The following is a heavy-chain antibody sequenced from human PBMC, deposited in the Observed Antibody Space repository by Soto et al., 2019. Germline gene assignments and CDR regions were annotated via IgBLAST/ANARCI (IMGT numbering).Heavy chain of an antibody. CDR2: IYYSGST. V-gene: IGHV4-61*01. Sequence: QVQLQESGPGLVKPSETLSLACAVSGDSVGSSSYYWSWLRQPPGKGLEWIGYIYYSGSTNYNPSLQSRVTISVDTSKNQFSLTLSSVTPADTAVYYCARAAEKLLIQPKFDYWGRGALVTVSS. CDR3: ARAAEKLLIQPKFDY. J-gene: IGHJ4*02. D-gene: IGHD5-18*01. CDR1: GDSVGSSSYY.